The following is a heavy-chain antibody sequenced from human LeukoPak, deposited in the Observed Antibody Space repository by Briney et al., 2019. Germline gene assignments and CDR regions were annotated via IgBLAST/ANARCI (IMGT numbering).Heavy chain of an antibody. CDR2: IIPIFGTA. V-gene: IGHV1-69*05. CDR3: ARHSSSWYYFDY. Sequence: SVKVSCKASGGTFSSYAISWVRQAPGHGLEWMGRIIPIFGTANYAQKFQGRVTITTDESTSTAYMELSSLRSEDTAVYYRARHSSSWYYFDYWGQGTLVTVSS. CDR1: GGTFSSYA. D-gene: IGHD6-13*01. J-gene: IGHJ4*02.